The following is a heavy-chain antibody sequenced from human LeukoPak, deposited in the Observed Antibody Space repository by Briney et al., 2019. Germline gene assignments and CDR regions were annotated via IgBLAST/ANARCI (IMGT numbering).Heavy chain of an antibody. CDR3: AKDPHIVVVTAVIDY. V-gene: IGHV3-23*01. D-gene: IGHD2-21*02. J-gene: IGHJ4*02. CDR2: ISGSGGTT. CDR1: GFTFSSYA. Sequence: PGGSLRLSCAASGFTFSSYAMSWVRQAPGKGLEWVSAISGSGGTTYYADSVKGRFTISRDNSKNTLYLQMNSLRAEDTAAYYCAKDPHIVVVTAVIDYWGQGTLATVSS.